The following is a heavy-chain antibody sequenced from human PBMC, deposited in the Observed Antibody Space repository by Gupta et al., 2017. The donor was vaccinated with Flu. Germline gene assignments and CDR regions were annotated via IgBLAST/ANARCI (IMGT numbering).Heavy chain of an antibody. V-gene: IGHV1-2*02. D-gene: IGHD6-19*01. CDR2: INPTNGDT. CDR3: ARDKRGGSGWFVFDY. J-gene: IGHJ4*02. Sequence: QAPGQGLEWRGGINPTNGDTNYAQKFQGRVTMTRDTSISTAYMELSRLESDDTAVYYCARDKRGGSGWFVFDYWGQGTLVSVSS.